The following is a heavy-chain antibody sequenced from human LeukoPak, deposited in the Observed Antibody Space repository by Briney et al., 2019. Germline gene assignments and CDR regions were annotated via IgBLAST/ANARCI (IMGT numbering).Heavy chain of an antibody. Sequence: GGSLRLSCAASGFTFSSYWMHWVRQAPGKGLVWVSRINSDGSSTSYADSVKGRFTISRDNAKNTLYLQMNSLRAEDTAVYYCAKVKGRVVVITAPFDYWGQGTLVTVSS. CDR3: AKVKGRVVVITAPFDY. J-gene: IGHJ4*02. D-gene: IGHD3-22*01. CDR1: GFTFSSYW. CDR2: INSDGSST. V-gene: IGHV3-74*01.